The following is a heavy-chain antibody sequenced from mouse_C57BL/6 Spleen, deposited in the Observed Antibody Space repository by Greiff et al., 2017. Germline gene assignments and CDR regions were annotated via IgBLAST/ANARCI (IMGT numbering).Heavy chain of an antibody. CDR2: FTMYSDAT. J-gene: IGHJ1*03. Sequence: KQSGAELVRPGSSVKLSCKASYFAFMASAMHWVKQRPGHGLEWIGSFTMYSDATEYSENFKGKATLTANTSSSTAYMELSSLTSEDSAVYYCASSGSRGYFGGWGTGATVTVSS. V-gene: IGHV1-49*01. CDR1: YFAFMASA. CDR3: ASSGSRGYFGG. D-gene: IGHD1-1*01.